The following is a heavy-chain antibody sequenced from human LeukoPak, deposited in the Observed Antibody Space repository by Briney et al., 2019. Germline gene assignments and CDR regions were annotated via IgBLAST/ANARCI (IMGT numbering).Heavy chain of an antibody. CDR3: ATPGFRDYYDSSGYYPRFDY. J-gene: IGHJ4*02. D-gene: IGHD3-22*01. CDR2: INHSGST. CDR1: GGSFSGYY. Sequence: SETLSLTCAVYGGSFSGYYWSWVRQPPGKGLEWIGEINHSGSTNYNPSLKSRVTISVDTSKNQFSLKLSSVPAADTAVYYCATPGFRDYYDSSGYYPRFDYWGQGTLVTVSS. V-gene: IGHV4-34*01.